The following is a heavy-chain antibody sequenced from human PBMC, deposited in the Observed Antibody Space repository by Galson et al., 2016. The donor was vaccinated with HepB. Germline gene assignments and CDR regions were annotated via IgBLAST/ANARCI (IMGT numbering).Heavy chain of an antibody. CDR3: ARGYYGSGSYYYFFYDMDV. CDR2: ISTYKGDT. Sequence: SVKVSCKASGYTFTDYGISWVRQAPGQGLEWMGWISTYKGDTHYGQKVQARVTMTTDTSTSTAYMELRSLTSDDTAVYHCARGYYGSGSYYYFFYDMDVWGQGTTVTVSS. D-gene: IGHD3-10*01. CDR1: GYTFTDYG. V-gene: IGHV1-18*01. J-gene: IGHJ6*02.